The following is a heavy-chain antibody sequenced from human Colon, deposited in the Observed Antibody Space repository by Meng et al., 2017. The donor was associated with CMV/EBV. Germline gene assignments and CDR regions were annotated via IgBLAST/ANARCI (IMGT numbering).Heavy chain of an antibody. J-gene: IGHJ4*02. CDR2: IHHTGSS. V-gene: IGHV4-4*01. CDR1: GASISSSIW. CDR3: ARDAHFGVADY. Sequence: CPVSGASISSSIWWTWFRQPPGKGLEWIGEIHHTGSSNYTPSLKGRVTISVDKSNNHFSLRLTSVTAADSAVYFCARDAHFGVADYWGQGTLVTVSS. D-gene: IGHD3-3*01.